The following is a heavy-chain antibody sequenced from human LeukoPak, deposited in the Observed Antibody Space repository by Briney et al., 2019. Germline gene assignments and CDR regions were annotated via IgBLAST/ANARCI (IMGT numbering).Heavy chain of an antibody. CDR2: INAGNGNT. D-gene: IGHD3-16*02. V-gene: IGHV1-3*01. J-gene: IGHJ4*02. CDR1: GYTFTSYA. Sequence: EASVKVSCKASGYTFTSYAMHWVRQAPGQRLEWMGWINAGNGNTKYSRKFQGRVTITRDTSASTAYMELSSLRSEDTAVYYCARGETLYYDYVWGSYRNADFDYWGQGTLVTVSS. CDR3: ARGETLYYDYVWGSYRNADFDY.